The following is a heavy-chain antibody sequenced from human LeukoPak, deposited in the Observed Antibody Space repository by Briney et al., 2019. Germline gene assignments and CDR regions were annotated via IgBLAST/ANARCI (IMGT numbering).Heavy chain of an antibody. Sequence: ASVKVSCKASGYTFTSYNMQWVRQAPGQGLEWMGLINPSYGSTSYTQKFQGRVTMTRDTSTSTVYMELSSLRSDDTAVYYCARERDANYYDTSDMSAFDIWGQGTMVTVSS. CDR3: ARERDANYYDTSDMSAFDI. J-gene: IGHJ3*02. D-gene: IGHD3-22*01. CDR1: GYTFTSYN. CDR2: INPSYGST. V-gene: IGHV1-46*01.